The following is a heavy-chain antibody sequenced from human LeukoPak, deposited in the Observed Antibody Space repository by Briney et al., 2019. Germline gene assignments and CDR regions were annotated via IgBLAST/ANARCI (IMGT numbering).Heavy chain of an antibody. Sequence: PSETLSLTCTVSGASISSYYWSWIRQPPGEGLEWIGYVYSIGSSNYSPSMYPIGNTIYNPSLKSRVSFSLDTSNNQFSLRLSSVTAADTAVYYCARRSFLVGAPFDYWGQGTLVTVSS. V-gene: IGHV4-59*08. CDR1: GASISSYY. CDR3: ARRSFLVGAPFDY. J-gene: IGHJ4*02. CDR2: VYSIGSSNYSPSMYPIGNT. D-gene: IGHD1-26*01.